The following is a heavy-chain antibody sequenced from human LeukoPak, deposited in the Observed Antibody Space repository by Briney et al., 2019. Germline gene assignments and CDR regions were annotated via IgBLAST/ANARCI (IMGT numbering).Heavy chain of an antibody. J-gene: IGHJ3*02. Sequence: TPGGSLRLSCAASGFTFSSYSMNWVRQAPGKGLEWVSSISSSSSYIYYADSVKGRFTISRDNAKNSLYLQMNSLRAEDTAVYYCARDPPYGSSGFAFDIWGQGTMVTVSS. CDR3: ARDPPYGSSGFAFDI. CDR1: GFTFSSYS. V-gene: IGHV3-21*01. D-gene: IGHD6-19*01. CDR2: ISSSSSYI.